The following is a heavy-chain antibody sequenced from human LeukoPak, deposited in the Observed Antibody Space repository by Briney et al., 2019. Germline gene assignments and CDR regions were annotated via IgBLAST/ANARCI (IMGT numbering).Heavy chain of an antibody. CDR1: GFTFSSYA. D-gene: IGHD6-13*01. V-gene: IGHV3-23*01. Sequence: GGSLRLSCAASGFTFSSYAMSWVRQAPGKGLEWVSAISGSGGSTYYADSVKGRFTISRDNSKNTLYLQMNSLRAEDTAVYYCAKGWSSSWYRGDWFDPWGQGTLVTVSS. CDR2: ISGSGGST. J-gene: IGHJ5*02. CDR3: AKGWSSSWYRGDWFDP.